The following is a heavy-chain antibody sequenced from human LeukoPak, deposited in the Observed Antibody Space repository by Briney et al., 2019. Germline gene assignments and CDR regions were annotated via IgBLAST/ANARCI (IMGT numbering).Heavy chain of an antibody. CDR1: GFTFSDYY. D-gene: IGHD5-18*01. CDR2: IGSSGSTI. Sequence: PGGSLRLSCAASGFTFSDYYMSWIRQAPGKGLEWVSYIGSSGSTIYYADSVKGRFTISRDNAKNSLYLQMNSLRAEDTAVYYCARVERYSYLGSFDYWGQGTLVTVSS. J-gene: IGHJ4*02. CDR3: ARVERYSYLGSFDY. V-gene: IGHV3-11*01.